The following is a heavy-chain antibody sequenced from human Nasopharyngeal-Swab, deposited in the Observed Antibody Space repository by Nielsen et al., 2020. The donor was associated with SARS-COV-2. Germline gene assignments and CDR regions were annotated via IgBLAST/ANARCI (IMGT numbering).Heavy chain of an antibody. V-gene: IGHV3-21*01. Sequence: GESLKISCAASGFTFSTYNMNRVRQAPGKGLEWVSSISSSTTYIYYADSVKGRFTISRDNAKNSLYLQMNSLRAEDTAVYYCARDGLDYDFWSAYFMDVWGQGTTVTVSS. CDR2: ISSSTTYI. CDR3: ARDGLDYDFWSAYFMDV. J-gene: IGHJ6*02. CDR1: GFTFSTYN. D-gene: IGHD3-3*01.